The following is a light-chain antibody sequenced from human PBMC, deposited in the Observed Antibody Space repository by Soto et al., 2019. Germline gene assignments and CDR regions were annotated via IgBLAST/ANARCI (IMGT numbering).Light chain of an antibody. CDR3: QQQGQWPIT. J-gene: IGKJ5*01. V-gene: IGKV3-15*01. Sequence: EIVMTQSPATLFVSPGERATVSCGACQSVSSNFAWYQQKPGQAPRXLIYGASTRATGIPARFSVIVSGTEFTLNLRSLKPEDGETDEGQQQGQWPITFGQGTRLEIK. CDR1: QSVSSN. CDR2: GAS.